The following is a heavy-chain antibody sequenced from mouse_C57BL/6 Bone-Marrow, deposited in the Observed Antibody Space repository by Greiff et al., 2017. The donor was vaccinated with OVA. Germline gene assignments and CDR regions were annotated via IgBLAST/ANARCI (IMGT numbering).Heavy chain of an antibody. D-gene: IGHD1-1*01. J-gene: IGHJ3*01. CDR2: ILPGSGST. CDR1: GYTFTGYW. V-gene: IGHV1-9*01. CDR3: SVYSGSSASWFAY. Sequence: QVQLQQSGAELMKPGASVKLSCKATGYTFTGYWIEWVKQRPGHGLEWIGEILPGSGSTNYNEKFKGKATFTADTSSNTAYMQLSSLTTEDPAIYYCSVYSGSSASWFAYWGQGTLVTVSA.